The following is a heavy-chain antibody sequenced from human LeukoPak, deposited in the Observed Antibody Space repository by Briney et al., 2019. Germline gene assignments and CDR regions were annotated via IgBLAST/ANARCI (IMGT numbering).Heavy chain of an antibody. CDR3: ARAGLLWFGGESWFDP. CDR1: GGSISSSSYY. J-gene: IGHJ5*02. Sequence: SETLSLTCTVSGGSISSSSYYWGWIRQPPGKGLEWIGSIYYSGSTNYNPSLKSRVTISVDTSKNQFSLKLSSVTAADTAVYYCARAGLLWFGGESWFDPWGQGTLVTVSS. CDR2: IYYSGST. V-gene: IGHV4-39*07. D-gene: IGHD3-10*01.